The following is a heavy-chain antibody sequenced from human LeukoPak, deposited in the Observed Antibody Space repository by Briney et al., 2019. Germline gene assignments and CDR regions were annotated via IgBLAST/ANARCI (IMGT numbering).Heavy chain of an antibody. J-gene: IGHJ4*02. V-gene: IGHV3-23*01. CDR2: ISTSGDRR. CDR1: GFTFSSYA. Sequence: PGGSLRLSCAASGFTFSSYAMSWVRQAPGKGLEWVSGISTSGDRRYYADSVKGRFSISRDNSEKTLFLEMNSLRDDDTAVYYCIKGDWADNWGQGTLVTVSS. D-gene: IGHD3-9*01. CDR3: IKGDWADN.